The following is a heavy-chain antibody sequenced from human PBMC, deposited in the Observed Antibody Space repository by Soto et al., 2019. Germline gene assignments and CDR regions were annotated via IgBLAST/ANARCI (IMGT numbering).Heavy chain of an antibody. CDR2: INHSGST. J-gene: IGHJ3*02. V-gene: IGHV4-34*01. D-gene: IGHD2-21*02. CDR3: ASTQYGGNSSSAFDI. CDR1: GGSFSGYY. Sequence: SETLSLTCAVYGGSFSGYYWSWIRQPPGKGLEWIGEINHSGSTNYNPSLKSRVTISVDTSKNQFSLKLSSVTAADTAVYYYASTQYGGNSSSAFDIWGQGTMVTVSS.